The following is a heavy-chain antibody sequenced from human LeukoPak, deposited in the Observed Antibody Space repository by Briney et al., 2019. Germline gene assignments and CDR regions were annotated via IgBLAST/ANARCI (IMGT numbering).Heavy chain of an antibody. Sequence: PGGSLRLSCAASGFTFSSYAMSWVRQAPGKGLEWVSAISGSGGSTCYADSVKGRFTISRDNSKNTLYLQMNSLRAEDTAVYYCAKGRPAVLLWFGEFSWGQGTLVTVSS. D-gene: IGHD3-10*01. CDR1: GFTFSSYA. J-gene: IGHJ5*02. CDR2: ISGSGGST. V-gene: IGHV3-23*01. CDR3: AKGRPAVLLWFGEFS.